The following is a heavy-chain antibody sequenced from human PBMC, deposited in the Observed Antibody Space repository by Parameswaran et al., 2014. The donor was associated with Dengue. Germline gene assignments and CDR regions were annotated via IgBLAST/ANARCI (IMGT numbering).Heavy chain of an antibody. D-gene: IGHD1-26*01. V-gene: IGHV3-48*02. Sequence: KWIRQPPGKGLEWVSYISSSGQTIYYADSVKGRFTISRDNAKNSLYLQMNSLRDEDTAVYYCARGWSYDYWGQGTLVTVSS. CDR2: ISSSGQTI. J-gene: IGHJ4*02. CDR3: ARGWSYDY.